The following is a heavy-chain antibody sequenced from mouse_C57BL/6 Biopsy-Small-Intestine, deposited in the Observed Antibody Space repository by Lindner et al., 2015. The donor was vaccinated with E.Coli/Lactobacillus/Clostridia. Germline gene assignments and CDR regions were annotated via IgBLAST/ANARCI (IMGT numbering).Heavy chain of an antibody. Sequence: VQLQESGAELMKPGASVKFSCKTTGYPFTAYWIEWVKQRPGHGLEWIGEIFPGSGSANYDEKFKDKATFSADASSNTAYMQLSSLTTEDSAIYYCARTGYYSNYGLFDVWGTGTTVTASS. V-gene: IGHV1-9*01. CDR2: IFPGSGSA. D-gene: IGHD2-5*01. J-gene: IGHJ1*03. CDR3: ARTGYYSNYGLFDV. CDR1: GYPFTAYW.